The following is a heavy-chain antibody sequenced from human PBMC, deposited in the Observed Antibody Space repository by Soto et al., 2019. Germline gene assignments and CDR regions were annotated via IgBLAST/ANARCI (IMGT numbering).Heavy chain of an antibody. CDR1: GYTFTSYA. V-gene: IGHV1-3*01. CDR3: ARDRGGQSILYYFDY. CDR2: INAGNGNT. Sequence: ASVKVSCKASGYTFTSYAMHWVRQAPGQRLEWMGWINAGNGNTKYSQKFQGRVTITRDTSASTAYMELSSLRSEDTAVYYCARDRGGQSILYYFDYWGQGTLVTVSS. D-gene: IGHD2-15*01. J-gene: IGHJ4*02.